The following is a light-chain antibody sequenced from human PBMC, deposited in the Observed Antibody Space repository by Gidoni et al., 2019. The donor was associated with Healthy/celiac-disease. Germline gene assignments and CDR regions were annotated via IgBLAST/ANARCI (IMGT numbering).Light chain of an antibody. Sequence: DIQMTQSPSSLSASVVDRVTITCRASQSMSSYLNLYPQKPGKAPKLLIYAASSLQSGVPSRFIGSGSGTDFTLTISSLQPEDFATYYCQQSYSTLRYTFGQGTKLEIK. CDR1: QSMSSY. CDR3: QQSYSTLRYT. J-gene: IGKJ2*01. V-gene: IGKV1-39*01. CDR2: AAS.